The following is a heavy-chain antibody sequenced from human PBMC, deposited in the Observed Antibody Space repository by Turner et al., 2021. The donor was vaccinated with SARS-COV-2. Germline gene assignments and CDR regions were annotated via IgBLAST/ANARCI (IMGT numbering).Heavy chain of an antibody. J-gene: IGHJ3*02. CDR1: GFIFSDHY. Sequence: EVQLVESGGGLVQPGGSLRLSCEASGFIFSDHYMDWVRQAPGKGLEWVGRTKNKANNYITEYAASVKGRFTISRDDPKNSLSLQMNSLKTDDTAVYYCARGAMDYGGNFGAFDIWGQGTMVTVSS. V-gene: IGHV3-72*01. CDR2: TKNKANNYIT. D-gene: IGHD4-17*01. CDR3: ARGAMDYGGNFGAFDI.